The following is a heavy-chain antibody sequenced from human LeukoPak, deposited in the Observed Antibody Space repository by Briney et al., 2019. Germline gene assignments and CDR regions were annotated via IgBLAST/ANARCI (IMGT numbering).Heavy chain of an antibody. Sequence: GGSLRLSCVVSGITLSNYGMSWVRQAPGKGLEWVGGISDRGVSTNYADSVKGRFTISRDNPKNTLYLQMNSLRSEDTAVYFCAKRGVVIRAVLVVGFHKEAYYFDSWGQGALVTVSS. V-gene: IGHV3-23*01. J-gene: IGHJ4*02. CDR2: ISDRGVST. CDR3: AKRGVVIRAVLVVGFHKEAYYFDS. CDR1: GITLSNYG. D-gene: IGHD2-15*01.